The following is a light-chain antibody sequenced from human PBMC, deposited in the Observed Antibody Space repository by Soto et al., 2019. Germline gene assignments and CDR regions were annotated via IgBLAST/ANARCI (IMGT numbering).Light chain of an antibody. Sequence: QSALPQPASVSGSPGQSITISCTGTSSDVGGYNHVSWYQQHPGKAPKLMIYEVSNRPSGVSNRFSGSKYGNTASLTISGLQAEDEADYFCSSYTRSSTFVFGTGTKLTVL. J-gene: IGLJ1*01. CDR2: EVS. CDR1: SSDVGGYNH. V-gene: IGLV2-14*01. CDR3: SSYTRSSTFV.